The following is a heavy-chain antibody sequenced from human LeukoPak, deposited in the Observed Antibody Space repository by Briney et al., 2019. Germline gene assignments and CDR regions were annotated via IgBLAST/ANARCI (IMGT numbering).Heavy chain of an antibody. CDR1: GGSISSGSYY. Sequence: TLSLTCTVSGGSISSGSYYWGWIRQPAGKGLEWIGRIYTSGSTNSNPSLKTRVTISVYTFKNQFSLKLSSVTAADTAVYYCARDGTYYDFWSGYSYYYYGMDVWGQGTTVTVSS. J-gene: IGHJ6*02. CDR3: ARDGTYYDFWSGYSYYYYGMDV. CDR2: IYTSGST. V-gene: IGHV4-61*02. D-gene: IGHD3-3*01.